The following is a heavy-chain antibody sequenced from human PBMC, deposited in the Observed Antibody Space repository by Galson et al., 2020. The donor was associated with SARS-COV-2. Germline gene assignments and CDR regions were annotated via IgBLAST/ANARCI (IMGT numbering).Heavy chain of an antibody. V-gene: IGHV4-59*13. Sequence: SETLSLTCTVSGGSISSYYWSWIRQPPGKGLEWIGYIYYSWSTNYNPSLKSRVTISVDTSKNQFSLKLSSVTAADTAVYYCARDLGSPPYYYYGMDVWGQGTTVTVSS. CDR1: GGSISSYY. D-gene: IGHD2-15*01. J-gene: IGHJ6*02. CDR2: IYYSWST. CDR3: ARDLGSPPYYYYGMDV.